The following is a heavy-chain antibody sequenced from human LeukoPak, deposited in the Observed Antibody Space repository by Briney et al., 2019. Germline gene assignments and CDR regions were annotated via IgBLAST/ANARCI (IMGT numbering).Heavy chain of an antibody. V-gene: IGHV4-59*01. CDR2: VYYFGST. J-gene: IGHJ4*02. CDR3: ARDTAMAFDY. D-gene: IGHD5-18*01. CDR1: GGSIGTYY. Sequence: ASETLSLTCTVSGGSIGTYYWSWIRQPPGKGLEWIGYVYYFGSTNYNPSLKSRVTMSVDTSKNQFSLKLSSVTAADTAIYYCARDTAMAFDYWGQGTLVTASS.